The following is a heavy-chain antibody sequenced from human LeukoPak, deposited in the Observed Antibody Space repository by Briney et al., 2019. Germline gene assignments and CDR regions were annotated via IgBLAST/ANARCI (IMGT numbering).Heavy chain of an antibody. D-gene: IGHD6-19*01. CDR1: GFTFSSYA. V-gene: IGHV3-23*01. J-gene: IGHJ4*02. Sequence: GGSLRLSCAASGFTFSSYAMSWVRQAPGKGLEWVSAISGSGGSTYYAGAVKGRFTISRDNSKNTLYPQMNSLRAEDTAVYYCAKVSSSGWYFDYWGQGTLVTVSS. CDR3: AKVSSSGWYFDY. CDR2: ISGSGGST.